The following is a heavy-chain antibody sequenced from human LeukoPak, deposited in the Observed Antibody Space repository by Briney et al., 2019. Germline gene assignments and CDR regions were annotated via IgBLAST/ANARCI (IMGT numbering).Heavy chain of an antibody. CDR1: GGTFSSYA. Sequence: ASVKVSCKASGGTFSSYAISWVRQAPGQGLEWMGGIIPIFGTANYAQKFQGRVTITADKSTSTAYMELSSLRSEDTAVYYCARDRAVTTSYGYYYYYMDVWGKGTTVTASS. D-gene: IGHD4-17*01. CDR2: IIPIFGTA. V-gene: IGHV1-69*06. J-gene: IGHJ6*03. CDR3: ARDRAVTTSYGYYYYYMDV.